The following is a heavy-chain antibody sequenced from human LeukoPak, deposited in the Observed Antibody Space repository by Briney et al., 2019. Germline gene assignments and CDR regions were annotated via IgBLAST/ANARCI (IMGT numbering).Heavy chain of an antibody. CDR2: IYYSGST. V-gene: IGHV4-59*01. J-gene: IGHJ4*02. D-gene: IGHD6-13*01. Sequence: SETLSLTCTVSGASISSYYWSWIRQPPGKGLEWIGYIYYSGSTNYNPSLKSRVTISVETSKNQFSLKLTSVTAADTAVYYCARDTSSWPTLEYWGQGTLVTVSS. CDR1: GASISSYY. CDR3: ARDTSSWPTLEY.